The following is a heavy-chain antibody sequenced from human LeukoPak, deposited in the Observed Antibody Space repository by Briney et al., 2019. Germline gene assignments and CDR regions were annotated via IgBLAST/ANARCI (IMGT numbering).Heavy chain of an antibody. CDR1: GFTFSIYE. Sequence: GGSLRLSCSASGFTFSIYEMNWVRQAPGKGLEWVSYISSSGSTIYYADSVKGRFTISRDNAKNSLYLQMNSLRGEDTAVYYCAKGYGSGSYIFDYWGQGTLVTVSS. D-gene: IGHD3-10*01. J-gene: IGHJ4*02. V-gene: IGHV3-48*03. CDR2: ISSSGSTI. CDR3: AKGYGSGSYIFDY.